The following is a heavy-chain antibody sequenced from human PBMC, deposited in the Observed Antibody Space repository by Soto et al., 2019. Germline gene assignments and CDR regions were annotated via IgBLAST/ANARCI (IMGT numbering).Heavy chain of an antibody. J-gene: IGHJ4*02. Sequence: QVQLQESGPGLVKPSETLSLTCTVSGGSTHSYYWAWIRQTPGKGLEWIGYVYYNGDTNYNPSLKSRVTISVDPSRTQFSLRLSSVTPADTAVYYCARGHGHGGSSFDYWGQGTLVTVSS. CDR1: GGSTHSYY. V-gene: IGHV4-59*01. CDR2: VYYNGDT. CDR3: ARGHGHGGSSFDY. D-gene: IGHD2-15*01.